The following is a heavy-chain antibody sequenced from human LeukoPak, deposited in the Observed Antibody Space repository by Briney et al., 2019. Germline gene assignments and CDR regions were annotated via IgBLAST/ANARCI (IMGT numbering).Heavy chain of an antibody. V-gene: IGHV3-23*01. CDR1: LPTFPRYS. D-gene: IGHD7-27*01. Sequence: GGSLILSCAASLPTFPRYSMNWVRQAPGKGLEWVSGITSRSTTYYADSVKGRFTISRDKSKNRVWLQINNPTAEDTATYYCAKDGNWARFEDWGQGTLVNVSS. CDR3: AKDGNWARFED. CDR2: ITSRSTT. J-gene: IGHJ4*02.